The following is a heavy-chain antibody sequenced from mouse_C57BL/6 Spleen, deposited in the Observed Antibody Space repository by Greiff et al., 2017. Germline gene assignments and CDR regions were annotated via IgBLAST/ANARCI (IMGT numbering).Heavy chain of an antibody. D-gene: IGHD1-1*01. CDR3: AVSGYGAMDY. CDR2: IYPGDGDT. Sequence: QVQLQQSGPELVKPGASVKISCKASGYAFSSSWMNWVKQRPGKGLEWIGRIYPGDGDTNYNGKFKGKATLTADKSSSTAYMQPSSLTSEDSAIYVCAVSGYGAMDYWGQGTSVTVSS. CDR1: GYAFSSSW. J-gene: IGHJ4*01. V-gene: IGHV1-82*01.